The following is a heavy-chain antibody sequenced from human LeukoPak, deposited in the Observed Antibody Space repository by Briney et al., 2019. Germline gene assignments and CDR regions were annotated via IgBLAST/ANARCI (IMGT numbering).Heavy chain of an antibody. CDR1: GXTFSSYG. CDR2: ISYDGSTE. J-gene: IGHJ4*02. D-gene: IGHD6-13*01. V-gene: IGHV3-30*18. Sequence: GGSLRLSCAASGXTFSSYGMHWVRQAPGKGLEWVALISYDGSTEYYGDSVRGRFTISRDNSKSTMFLQMNSLRDEDTAVYYCAKGSGWYADYWGQGTLVTVSS. CDR3: AKGSGWYADY.